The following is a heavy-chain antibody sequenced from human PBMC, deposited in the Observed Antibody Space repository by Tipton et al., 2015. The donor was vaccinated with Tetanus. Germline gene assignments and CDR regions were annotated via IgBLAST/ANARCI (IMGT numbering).Heavy chain of an antibody. Sequence: SLRLSCAASGFTFGDHYMDWVRQAPGKGLEWVGRTRNKDNSYTTEYAASVKGRFTISRDDSKNSLYLQMNSLKTEDTAVYYCVRVGSSTFGRDVLDIWGQGTMVTVSS. J-gene: IGHJ3*02. CDR2: TRNKDNSYTT. CDR1: GFTFGDHY. D-gene: IGHD6-13*01. CDR3: VRVGSSTFGRDVLDI. V-gene: IGHV3-72*01.